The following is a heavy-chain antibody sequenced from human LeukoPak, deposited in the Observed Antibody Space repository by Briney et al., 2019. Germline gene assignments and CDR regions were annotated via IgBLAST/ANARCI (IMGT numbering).Heavy chain of an antibody. Sequence: GESLKISCKGSGYTFTSYDINWVRQATGQGLEWMGWMNPNSGNTGYAQKFQGRVTMTRNTSISTAYMELSSLRSEDAAVYYCARGPYYYGSSGNQIDYWGQGTLVTVSS. D-gene: IGHD3-22*01. CDR1: GYTFTSYD. CDR2: MNPNSGNT. V-gene: IGHV1-8*01. CDR3: ARGPYYYGSSGNQIDY. J-gene: IGHJ4*02.